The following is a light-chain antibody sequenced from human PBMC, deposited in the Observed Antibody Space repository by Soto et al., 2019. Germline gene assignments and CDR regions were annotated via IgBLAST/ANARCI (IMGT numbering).Light chain of an antibody. Sequence: QSVLTQPHSASGTPGQRVTISCSGSSSNIGTSSVHWFQQLPGTAPKLLISTTNQRPSGVPERFSGSKSGTSASLAISGLQSEDEADYYCAAWDDSRNGQVFGTGTKVTVL. CDR1: SSNIGTSS. CDR3: AAWDDSRNGQV. V-gene: IGLV1-44*01. CDR2: TTN. J-gene: IGLJ1*01.